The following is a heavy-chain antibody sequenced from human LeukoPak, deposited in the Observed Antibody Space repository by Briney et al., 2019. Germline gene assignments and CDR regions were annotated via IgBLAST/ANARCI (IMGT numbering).Heavy chain of an antibody. CDR1: GFSFTDSA. Sequence: GASVKVSCKASGFSFTDSAIQWVRQTRGQRLEWIGWIVVGSGDTNYAQKFQERVTITRDMSTSTAYMELRSLTYEDTAVYYCAAENDYIWRSYRSLDIWGQGTMVTVSS. CDR2: IVVGSGDT. CDR3: AAENDYIWRSYRSLDI. J-gene: IGHJ3*02. D-gene: IGHD3-16*02. V-gene: IGHV1-58*02.